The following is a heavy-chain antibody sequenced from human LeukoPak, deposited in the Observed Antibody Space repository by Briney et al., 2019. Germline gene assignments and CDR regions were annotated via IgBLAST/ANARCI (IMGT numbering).Heavy chain of an antibody. V-gene: IGHV1-2*02. D-gene: IGHD6-13*01. CDR2: INPNSGGT. CDR3: ARGATAGRFSLRPTGAYYMDV. Sequence: GASVKVSCKASGGTFSSYAISWVRQAPGQGLEWMGWINPNSGGTNCAQKFQGRVTMTRDTSINTAYMELSSLRLDDTAVYYCARGATAGRFSLRPTGAYYMDVWGKGTTVTVSS. J-gene: IGHJ6*03. CDR1: GGTFSSYA.